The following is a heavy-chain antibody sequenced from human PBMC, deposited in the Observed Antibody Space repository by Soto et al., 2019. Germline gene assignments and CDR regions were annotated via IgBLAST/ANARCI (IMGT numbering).Heavy chain of an antibody. CDR3: ARWLPSVLRFLEWLPSHNWFDP. CDR2: INPNSGGT. CDR1: GYTFTGYY. D-gene: IGHD3-3*01. Sequence: ASVKVSCKASGYTFTGYYMHWVRQAPGQGLEWMGWINPNSGGTNYAQKFQGRVTMTRDTSISTAYMELSRLRSDDTAVYYCARWLPSVLRFLEWLPSHNWFDPWGQGTLVTSPQ. J-gene: IGHJ5*02. V-gene: IGHV1-2*02.